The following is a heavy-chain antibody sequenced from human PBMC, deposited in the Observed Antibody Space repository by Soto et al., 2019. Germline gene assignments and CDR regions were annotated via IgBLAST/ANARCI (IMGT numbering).Heavy chain of an antibody. J-gene: IGHJ4*02. CDR2: FNHNGHI. V-gene: IGHV4-34*01. CDR3: ARALGGVTYLKL. Sequence: QVQLQQWGAGLLKPSETLSLTCAVSGGSFSGSYWTWVRQAPGKGLEWIEEFNHNGHINYNPSLESRVAISMDTSKKQCSLKVTSVTAADTAVYYCARALGGVTYLKLWGQGTLVTVSS. CDR1: GGSFSGSY. D-gene: IGHD3-10*01.